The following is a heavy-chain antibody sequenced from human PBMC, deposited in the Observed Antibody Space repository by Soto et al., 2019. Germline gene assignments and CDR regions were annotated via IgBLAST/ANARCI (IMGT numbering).Heavy chain of an antibody. CDR1: GYIFTHYY. J-gene: IGHJ4*02. Sequence: GASVKVSCKASGYIFTHYYIHWVRLAPGQGLEWVGVINPGGGYSTYAQKFQGRVTMTRDTSTSTVYMELSSLKSEDTAVYYCAGLYHYDSSGYYDYWGQGTLVTVSS. CDR2: INPGGGYS. CDR3: AGLYHYDSSGYYDY. V-gene: IGHV1-46*01. D-gene: IGHD3-22*01.